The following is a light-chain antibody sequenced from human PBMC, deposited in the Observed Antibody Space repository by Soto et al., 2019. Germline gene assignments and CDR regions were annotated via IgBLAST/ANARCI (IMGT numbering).Light chain of an antibody. J-gene: IGKJ4*01. CDR3: QQYNSYSPLT. Sequence: HITQPTSKFSAFVGDRVPITFPSSQSISSWLAWYQQKPGKAPKLLIYKASGLESGVPSRFSGSGSGTDFTLTISSLQPDDFATYYCQQYNSYSPLTFGGGTKV. V-gene: IGKV1-5*03. CDR1: QSISSW. CDR2: KAS.